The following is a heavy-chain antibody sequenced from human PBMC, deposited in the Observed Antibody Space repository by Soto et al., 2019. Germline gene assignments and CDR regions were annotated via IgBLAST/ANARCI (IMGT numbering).Heavy chain of an antibody. J-gene: IGHJ6*02. CDR1: GGSISSSSHY. CDR3: ASTMATNYYYGMDV. CDR2: IYYSGST. Sequence: SETLSLTCTVSGGSISSSSHYWGWIRQPPGKGLEWIGSIYYSGSTYYNPSLKSRVTISVDTSKNQFSLKLSSVTAADTAVYYCASTMATNYYYGMDVWGQGTTVTVSS. D-gene: IGHD3-10*01. V-gene: IGHV4-39*07.